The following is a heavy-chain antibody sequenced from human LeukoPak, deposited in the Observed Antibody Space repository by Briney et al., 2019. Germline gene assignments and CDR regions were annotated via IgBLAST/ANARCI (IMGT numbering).Heavy chain of an antibody. CDR2: IYTSGST. CDR1: GGSIRGYY. Sequence: SETLSLTCSVSGGSIRGYYWTWIRQPAEKGLEWIGRIYTSGSTNYNPSLKSRVTMSVDTSRNQFSLKLSSVTAADTAVYYCARGGYGDYGAHDYGGQGTLVTVSS. CDR3: ARGGYGDYGAHDY. J-gene: IGHJ4*02. D-gene: IGHD4-17*01. V-gene: IGHV4-4*07.